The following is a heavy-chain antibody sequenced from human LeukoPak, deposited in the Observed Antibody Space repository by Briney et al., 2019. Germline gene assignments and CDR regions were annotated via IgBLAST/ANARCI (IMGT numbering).Heavy chain of an antibody. D-gene: IGHD2-15*01. Sequence: KTSETLSLTCTVSGGSISSSSYYWGWIRQPPGKGLEWIGSIYSSGGTYYNPSLMSRLTMSVDTSRNHFSLKLTSLTAADTAVYYCGRIVVSGTNWFDPWGQGILVTVSS. CDR2: IYSSGGT. CDR3: GRIVVSGTNWFDP. CDR1: GGSISSSSYY. V-gene: IGHV4-39*07. J-gene: IGHJ5*02.